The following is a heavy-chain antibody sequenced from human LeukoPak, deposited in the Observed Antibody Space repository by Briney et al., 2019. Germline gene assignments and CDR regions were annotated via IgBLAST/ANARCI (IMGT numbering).Heavy chain of an antibody. J-gene: IGHJ4*02. V-gene: IGHV3-30*02. CDR1: GFTFSSYG. D-gene: IGHD5-18*01. Sequence: SGGSLRLSCAASGFTFSSYGMHWVRQAPGKGLEWVAFIRYDGSNKYYADSVKGRFTISRDNSKNTLYLQMNSLRAEDTAVYYCAREVLYSQPYYFDYWGQGTLVTVSS. CDR2: IRYDGSNK. CDR3: AREVLYSQPYYFDY.